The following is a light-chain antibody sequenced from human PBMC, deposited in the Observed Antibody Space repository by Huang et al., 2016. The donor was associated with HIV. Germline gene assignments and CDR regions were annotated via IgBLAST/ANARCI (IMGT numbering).Light chain of an antibody. CDR3: QQRISWPPSYT. CDR1: QSVSSY. J-gene: IGKJ2*01. CDR2: ATS. V-gene: IGKV3-11*01. Sequence: EIVLTQSPATLSLSPGDKATLSCRASQSVSSYFAWYQQNPGQAPRLLIYATSNRATGVPARFSGSGSGTDFTLTISSLEPEYFANYYCQQRISWPPSYTFGQGTKVEI.